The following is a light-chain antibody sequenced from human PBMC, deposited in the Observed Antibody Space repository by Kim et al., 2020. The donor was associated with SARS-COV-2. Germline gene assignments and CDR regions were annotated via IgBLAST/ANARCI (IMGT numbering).Light chain of an antibody. J-gene: IGKJ5*01. Sequence: QMTQSPSTLSASVGDRVTITCRASQSISFWLAWYQQKPGKAPNLLIYDASSLESGVPSSFSGSGSGTEFTLTISSLQPDDFATYYCQQYHTYPITFGQGTRLEIK. CDR1: QSISFW. V-gene: IGKV1-5*01. CDR3: QQYHTYPIT. CDR2: DAS.